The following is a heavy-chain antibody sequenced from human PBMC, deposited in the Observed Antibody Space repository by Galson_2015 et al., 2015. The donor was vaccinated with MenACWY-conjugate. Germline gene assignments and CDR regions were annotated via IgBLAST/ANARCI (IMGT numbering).Heavy chain of an antibody. J-gene: IGHJ1*01. V-gene: IGHV3-64D*09. CDR3: VKAWYSRDWYSLYNFPFQH. Sequence: SLRLSCAASGFVFSSYTMHWVRQAPGEGLECISTISPSGSNTFYADSAKGRFSISRDNSKTTVYLHMSSLRPEDTAVYYCVKAWYSRDWYSLYNFPFQHGGQGT. CDR2: ISPSGSNT. D-gene: IGHD6-19*01. CDR1: GFVFSSYT.